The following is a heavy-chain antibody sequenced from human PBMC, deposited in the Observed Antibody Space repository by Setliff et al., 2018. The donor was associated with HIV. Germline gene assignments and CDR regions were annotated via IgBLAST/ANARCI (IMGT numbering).Heavy chain of an antibody. Sequence: SETLSLTCTVSGGSISSSSYYWGWIRQPPGKGLEWIGSIYYSGSTYYNPSLKSRVTISVDTSKNQFSLKLSSVTAADTAVYYCARDPRYSSGWNLIYYYYYGMDVWGQGTTVTVSS. CDR2: IYYSGST. V-gene: IGHV4-39*02. CDR1: GGSISSSSYY. CDR3: ARDPRYSSGWNLIYYYYYGMDV. J-gene: IGHJ6*02. D-gene: IGHD6-19*01.